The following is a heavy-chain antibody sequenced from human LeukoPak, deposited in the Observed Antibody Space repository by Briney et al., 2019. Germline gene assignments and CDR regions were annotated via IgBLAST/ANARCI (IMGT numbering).Heavy chain of an antibody. Sequence: GGSLRLSCAASGFTFSSYWMSWVRQAPGKGLEWVANIKQDGSEKYYVDSVKGRFTISRDNAKNSLYLQMNSLRAEDTAVYYCARDWVVDNTYYFDYWGQGPLVTVSS. D-gene: IGHD2-2*01. CDR2: IKQDGSEK. V-gene: IGHV3-7*01. CDR3: ARDWVVDNTYYFDY. CDR1: GFTFSSYW. J-gene: IGHJ4*02.